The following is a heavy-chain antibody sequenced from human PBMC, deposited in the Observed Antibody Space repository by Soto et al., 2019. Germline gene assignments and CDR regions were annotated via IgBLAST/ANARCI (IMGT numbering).Heavy chain of an antibody. V-gene: IGHV3-30*18. CDR3: AKSGFRYCSGRSCYDWFDP. D-gene: IGHD2-15*01. J-gene: IGHJ5*02. CDR2: ISYDGSNK. Sequence: QVQLVESGGGVVQPGRSLRLSCAASGFTFSSYGMHWVRQAPGKGLEWVAVISYDGSNKYYADSVKGRFTISRDNSKNPLYLKMNSLRAEDTAVYYCAKSGFRYCSGRSCYDWFDPWGQGTLVTVSS. CDR1: GFTFSSYG.